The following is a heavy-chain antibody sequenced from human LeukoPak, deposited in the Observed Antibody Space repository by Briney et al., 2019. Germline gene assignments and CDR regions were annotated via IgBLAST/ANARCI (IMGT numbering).Heavy chain of an antibody. D-gene: IGHD3-22*01. Sequence: ASVKVSCKASGYTFTGYYMHWVRQAPGRGLEWMGRINPNSGGTNYAQKFQGRVTMTRDTSISTAYMELSRLRSDDTAVYYCARVRQYYDSSGYYGYWGQGTLVTVSS. CDR2: INPNSGGT. CDR1: GYTFTGYY. CDR3: ARVRQYYDSSGYYGY. J-gene: IGHJ4*02. V-gene: IGHV1-2*06.